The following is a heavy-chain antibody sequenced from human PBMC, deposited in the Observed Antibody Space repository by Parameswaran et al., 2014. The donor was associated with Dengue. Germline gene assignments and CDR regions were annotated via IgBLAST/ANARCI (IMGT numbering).Heavy chain of an antibody. CDR2: INANTGNP. D-gene: IGHD4-11*01. CDR3: ARDPSYRPI. V-gene: IGHV7-4-1*02. J-gene: IGHJ3*02. Sequence: WVRQAPGQGLEWMGWINANTGNPTYAQGFIGRFVFSLDTSVSTAYLQISSLKAEDTAVYYCARDPSYRPIWGQGTMVTVSS.